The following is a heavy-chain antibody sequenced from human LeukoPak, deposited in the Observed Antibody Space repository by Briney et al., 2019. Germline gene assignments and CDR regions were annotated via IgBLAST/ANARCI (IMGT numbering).Heavy chain of an antibody. V-gene: IGHV3-9*01. D-gene: IGHD7-27*01. CDR3: AKFSGDACY. J-gene: IGHJ4*02. CDR1: GFTFDDYA. CDR2: ISWNSGSI. Sequence: QPGRSLRLSCAASGFTFDDYAMHWVRQAPGKGLEWVSGISWNSGSIGYADSVKGRFTISRDNAKNSLYLQMNSLRAEDTALYYCAKFSGDACYWGQGTLVTVSS.